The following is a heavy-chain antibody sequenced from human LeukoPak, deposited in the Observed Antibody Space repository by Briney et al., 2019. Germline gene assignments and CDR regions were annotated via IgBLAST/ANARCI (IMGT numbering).Heavy chain of an antibody. Sequence: SETLSLTCTVSGGSISSYYWSWIRQPPGKGLEWIGYIYYSGSTNYNPSLKSRVTISVDTSKNQFSLKLSSATAADTAVYYCARGRYGSGSYIDWFDPWGQGTLVTVSS. CDR2: IYYSGST. D-gene: IGHD3-10*01. CDR1: GGSISSYY. J-gene: IGHJ5*02. V-gene: IGHV4-59*01. CDR3: ARGRYGSGSYIDWFDP.